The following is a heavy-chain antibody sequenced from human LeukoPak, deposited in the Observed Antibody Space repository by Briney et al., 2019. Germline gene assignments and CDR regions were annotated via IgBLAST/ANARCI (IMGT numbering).Heavy chain of an antibody. D-gene: IGHD3-10*01. CDR1: GYTFTGYY. CDR3: ARGGPEGTADDASDI. CDR2: INPNSGGT. V-gene: IGHV1-2*02. J-gene: IGHJ3*02. Sequence: ASVKVSCKASGYTFTGYYMHWVRQAPGQGLEWMGWINPNSGGTNYAQKFQDRVTMTRDTSISTAYMELGSLRSDDTAVYFCARGGPEGTADDASDIWGQGTVVTVSS.